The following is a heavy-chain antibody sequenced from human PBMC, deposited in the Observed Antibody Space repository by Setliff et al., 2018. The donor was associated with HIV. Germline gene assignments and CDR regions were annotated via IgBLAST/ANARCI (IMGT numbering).Heavy chain of an antibody. CDR1: GFTFATSA. J-gene: IGHJ4*02. D-gene: IGHD6-19*01. CDR3: APDGGLEQWLAS. V-gene: IGHV1-58*01. CDR2: IVVGTGNT. Sequence: SVKVSCKASGFTFATSAVQWVRQARGQRLEWIGWIVVGTGNTNYAQKFQERVTITRDMSTSTAYMELSGLRSEDTAVYYCAPDGGLEQWLASWGQGTLVTVSS.